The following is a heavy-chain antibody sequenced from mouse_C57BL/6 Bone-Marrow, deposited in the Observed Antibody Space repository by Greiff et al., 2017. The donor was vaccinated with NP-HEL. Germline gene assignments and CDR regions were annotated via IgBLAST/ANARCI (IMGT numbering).Heavy chain of an antibody. Sequence: VQLKESGAELVRPGASVKLSCTASGFNIKDDYMHWVKQRPEQGLEWIGWIDPENGDTEYASKFQGKATITADTSSNTAYLQLSSLTSEDTAVYYCTTFDSRYAMDYGGQGTSVTVSS. J-gene: IGHJ4*01. CDR3: TTFDSRYAMDY. D-gene: IGHD2-4*01. V-gene: IGHV14-4*01. CDR2: IDPENGDT. CDR1: GFNIKDDY.